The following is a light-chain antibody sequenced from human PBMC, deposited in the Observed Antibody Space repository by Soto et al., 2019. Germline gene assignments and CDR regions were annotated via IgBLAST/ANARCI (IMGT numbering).Light chain of an antibody. CDR2: GAS. CDR1: QSVSSSY. Sequence: EIVLTQSPGTLSLSPGERATLSCRASQSVSSSYLAWYQQKPGQAPRLLIYGASSRATGIPDRFSGSGSGTDFTLTISRLEPEDFAAYYCHQYGSSPPYTFGQGTKLEIK. J-gene: IGKJ2*01. V-gene: IGKV3-20*01. CDR3: HQYGSSPPYT.